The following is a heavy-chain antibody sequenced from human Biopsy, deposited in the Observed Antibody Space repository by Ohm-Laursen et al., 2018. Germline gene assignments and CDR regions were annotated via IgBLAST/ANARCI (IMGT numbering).Heavy chain of an antibody. J-gene: IGHJ1*01. CDR2: NIPILGTG. CDR3: ATKLTGYFHH. Sequence: SSVKVSCKTPEGTFSNYGVNWVRQAPGQGLEWLGGNIPILGTGNYAQKFQDRVTVAADTSTSIATMELRSLRSDDTAVYYCATKLTGYFHHWGQGTLVIVSS. D-gene: IGHD3-9*01. CDR1: EGTFSNYG. V-gene: IGHV1-69*06.